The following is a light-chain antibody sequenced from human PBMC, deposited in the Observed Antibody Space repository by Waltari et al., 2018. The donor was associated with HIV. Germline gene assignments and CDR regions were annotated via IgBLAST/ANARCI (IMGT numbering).Light chain of an antibody. CDR1: SSNIGGNT. J-gene: IGLJ1*01. CDR2: SDN. CDR3: AAWDDSLSAFYV. Sequence: QSVLTQPPSASGTPGQRVTISCSGSSSNIGGNTVNWYQQLPGTAPKLLIYSDNQRPSGVPDRFAGSKSGTSASLAISGLQSEDEADYYCAAWDDSLSAFYVFGTGTKVTVL. V-gene: IGLV1-44*01.